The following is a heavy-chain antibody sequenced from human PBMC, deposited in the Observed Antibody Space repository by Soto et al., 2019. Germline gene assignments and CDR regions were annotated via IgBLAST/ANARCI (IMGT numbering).Heavy chain of an antibody. CDR2: IYHSGST. CDR3: ARTSGYCSGGSCKTSNWFDP. Sequence: SETLSLTCAVSGGSISSGGYSWGWIRQPPGKGLEWIGYIYHSGSTYYNPSLKSRVTISVDRSKNQFSLKLSSVTAADTAVYYCARTSGYCSGGSCKTSNWFDPWGQGTLVTVSS. V-gene: IGHV4-30-2*01. D-gene: IGHD2-15*01. CDR1: GGSISSGGYS. J-gene: IGHJ5*02.